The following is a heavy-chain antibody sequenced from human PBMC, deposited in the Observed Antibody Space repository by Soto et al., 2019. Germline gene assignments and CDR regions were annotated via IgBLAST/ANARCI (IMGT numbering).Heavy chain of an antibody. D-gene: IGHD3-16*02. CDR1: GYTFTGYY. V-gene: IGHV1-2*02. CDR2: INPNSGDT. J-gene: IGHJ3*02. CDR3: ARGYDYVWGNSRFDALNI. Sequence: QVQLVQSGAEVKKPGASVKVSCKASGYTFTGYYVHWVRQAPGQGLEWMGWINPNSGDTNYAQKFQGRVTMTRDTSISTAYMELSRLRSDDTAVYYCARGYDYVWGNSRFDALNIWGQGTMVTVSS.